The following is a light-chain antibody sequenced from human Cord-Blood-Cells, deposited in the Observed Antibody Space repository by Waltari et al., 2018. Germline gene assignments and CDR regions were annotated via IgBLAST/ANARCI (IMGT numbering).Light chain of an antibody. CDR3: QQYDNLPYT. CDR2: DAS. V-gene: IGKV1-33*01. J-gene: IGKJ2*01. CDR1: QNISNY. Sequence: DIQMTQSPSSLSASVGDRVTITCQASQNISNYLNWYQQKPGKAPKLLIYDASNLETGVPSRVSGSGSGTDFTFTISRLQTEDIATYYCQQYDNLPYTFGQGTKLEIK.